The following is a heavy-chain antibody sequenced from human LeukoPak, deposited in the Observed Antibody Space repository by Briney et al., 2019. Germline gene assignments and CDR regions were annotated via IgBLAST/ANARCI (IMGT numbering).Heavy chain of an antibody. J-gene: IGHJ4*02. CDR2: IKSQVDGGTT. CDR3: ATKAPYCSGTSCIDC. Sequence: PGGSLRLSCEASGFTFNNAWMSWVRQAPGKGLEWVGRIKSQVDGGTTDYAAPVKGRFTISRDDSKNTVHLQMDGLKTEDTAVYYCATKAPYCSGTSCIDCWGQGTLVTVSS. CDR1: GFTFNNAW. D-gene: IGHD2-2*01. V-gene: IGHV3-15*01.